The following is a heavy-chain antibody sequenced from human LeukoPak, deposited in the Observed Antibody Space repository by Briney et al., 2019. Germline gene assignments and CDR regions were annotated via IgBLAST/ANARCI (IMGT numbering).Heavy chain of an antibody. D-gene: IGHD1-14*01. CDR3: AGLIRPGWFDP. Sequence: SETLSLTCTVSGGSISSGSYYWSWIRQPAGKGLEWIANIYYSGSTYYNPSLKSRVTISVDTSKNQFSLKLSSVAAADTAVYYCAGLIRPGWFDPWGQGTLVTVSS. CDR1: GGSISSGSYY. J-gene: IGHJ5*02. V-gene: IGHV4-39*01. CDR2: IYYSGST.